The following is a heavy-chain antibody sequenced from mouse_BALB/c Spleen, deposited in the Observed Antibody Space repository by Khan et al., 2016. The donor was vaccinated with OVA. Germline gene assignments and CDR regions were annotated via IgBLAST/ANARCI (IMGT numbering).Heavy chain of an antibody. V-gene: IGHV5-6-5*01. J-gene: IGHJ3*01. CDR1: GFTFSSYA. CDR2: ISSGGST. CDR3: ARGLEGAY. Sequence: EVELVESGGGLVKPGGSLKLSCAASGFTFSSYAMSWVRQTPEKRLEWVASISSGGSTYYPDSVKGGFTISRDNARNILYLQMSSLRSEDTAMYYCARGLEGAYWGQGTLVTVSA.